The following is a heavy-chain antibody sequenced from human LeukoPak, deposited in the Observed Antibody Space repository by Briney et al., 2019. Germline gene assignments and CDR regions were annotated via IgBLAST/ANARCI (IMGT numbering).Heavy chain of an antibody. CDR1: GGSISNYY. J-gene: IGHJ4*02. V-gene: IGHV4-59*01. D-gene: IGHD4-23*01. CDR2: IYYSGST. Sequence: SETLSLTCTVSGGSISNYYWSWIRQPPGKGLEWIGYIYYSGSTNYNPSLKSRVTISVDTSKNQFSLKLSSVTAADTAVYYCARDYAGGGNSGWIDYWGQGTLVTVSS. CDR3: ARDYAGGGNSGWIDY.